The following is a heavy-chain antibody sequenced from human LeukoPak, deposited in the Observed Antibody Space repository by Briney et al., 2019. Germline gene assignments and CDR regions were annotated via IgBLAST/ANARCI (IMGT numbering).Heavy chain of an antibody. D-gene: IGHD3-3*01. V-gene: IGHV1-46*01. CDR1: GYTFTSYY. Sequence: ASVKVSCKASGYTFTSYYMHWVRQAPGQGLEWMGIINPSGGSTSYAQKFQGRVTMTRDTSTSTVYMELSSLRSEDTAVYYCARGIPAPWPYYDFWSGYLGYYGMDVWGQGTTVTVSS. CDR3: ARGIPAPWPYYDFWSGYLGYYGMDV. CDR2: INPSGGST. J-gene: IGHJ6*02.